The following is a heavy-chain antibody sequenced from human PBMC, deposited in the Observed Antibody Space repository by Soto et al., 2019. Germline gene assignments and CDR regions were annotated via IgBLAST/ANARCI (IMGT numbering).Heavy chain of an antibody. J-gene: IGHJ4*02. CDR3: AKDRVPYAYGDYYFDY. D-gene: IGHD4-17*01. CDR1: GFTFSSYA. V-gene: IGHV3-23*01. CDR2: ISGSGGST. Sequence: LRLSCAASGFTFSSYAMSWVRQAPGKGLEWVSAISGSGGSTYYADSVKGRFTISRDNSKNTLYLQMNSLRAEDTAVYYCAKDRVPYAYGDYYFDYGAEGPLAPVSS.